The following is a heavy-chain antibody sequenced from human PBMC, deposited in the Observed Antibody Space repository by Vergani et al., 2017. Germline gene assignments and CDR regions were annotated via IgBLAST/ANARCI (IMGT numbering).Heavy chain of an antibody. D-gene: IGHD3-9*01. CDR3: ARPRYFDSLTSFDI. CDR1: GGSISSSSYY. Sequence: QLLLQESGPGLVKPSETLSLTCTVSGGSISSSSYYWGWIRQPPGKGLEWIGNIYYSGSTYYNPSLKSRVTISVDTSKNQFSLKLSAVTAADTAVCYCARPRYFDSLTSFDIWGQGTMVTVSS. V-gene: IGHV4-39*01. CDR2: IYYSGST. J-gene: IGHJ3*02.